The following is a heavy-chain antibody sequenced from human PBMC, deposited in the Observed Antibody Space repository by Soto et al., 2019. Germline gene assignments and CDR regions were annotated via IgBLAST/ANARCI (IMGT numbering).Heavy chain of an antibody. CDR1: GGSISSFS. J-gene: IGHJ4*02. CDR3: ARPRYKYFDY. Sequence: SETLSLTCTVCGGSISSFSCSWIRQPPGKGLEYIGNVYYSGNTNYNPSLKSRVIVSVDTSKNQFSLRLSSVNAADTAVYYCARPRYKYFDYWGQRTPVTASS. D-gene: IGHD5-18*01. V-gene: IGHV4-59*01. CDR2: VYYSGNT.